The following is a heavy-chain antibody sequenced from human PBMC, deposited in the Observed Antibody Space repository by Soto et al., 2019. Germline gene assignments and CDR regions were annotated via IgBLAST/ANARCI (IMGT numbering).Heavy chain of an antibody. CDR2: IIPIFGSA. CDR3: ARDEEVNYADYGGSDHYYGMDV. V-gene: IGHV1-69*13. Sequence: GASVKVSCKASGGTFSSYAISWVRQAPGQGVEWMGGIIPIFGSANYAQKFQGRVTITADESTSKAYMELSSLRSEDTAVYYCARDEEVNYADYGGSDHYYGMDVWGQGTTVTVSS. CDR1: GGTFSSYA. D-gene: IGHD4-17*01. J-gene: IGHJ6*02.